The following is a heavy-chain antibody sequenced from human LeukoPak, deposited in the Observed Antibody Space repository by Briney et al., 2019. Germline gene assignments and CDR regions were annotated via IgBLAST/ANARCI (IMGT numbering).Heavy chain of an antibody. CDR1: GFSFDDYS. CDR2: ISWDGGST. J-gene: IGHJ4*02. Sequence: GGSLRLSCAASGFSFDDYSMHWVRQAPGKGLEWVSLISWDGGSTYYADSVKGRFTISRDNSKNSLYLQMNSLRAEDTALYYCATNFWSGSYYFDYWGQGTLVTVSS. CDR3: ATNFWSGSYYFDY. D-gene: IGHD3-3*01. V-gene: IGHV3-43D*03.